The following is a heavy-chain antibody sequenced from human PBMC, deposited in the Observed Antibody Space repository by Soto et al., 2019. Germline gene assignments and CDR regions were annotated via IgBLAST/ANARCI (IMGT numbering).Heavy chain of an antibody. D-gene: IGHD6-13*01. V-gene: IGHV1-69*02. CDR3: ALGSWSGETFDI. CDR1: GGTFNVYT. J-gene: IGHJ3*02. Sequence: QVQLVQSGAEVKKPGSSVKVSCKASGGTFNVYTIIWVRQAPGQGLEWMGRLIPMLAITNYAQRFQGRVTLTADTSTTTAYMELSSLTSEDTAVYYCALGSWSGETFDIWGQGTLVIVSS. CDR2: LIPMLAIT.